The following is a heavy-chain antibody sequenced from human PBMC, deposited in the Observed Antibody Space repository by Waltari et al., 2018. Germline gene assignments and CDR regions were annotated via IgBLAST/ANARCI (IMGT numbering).Heavy chain of an antibody. D-gene: IGHD6-19*01. V-gene: IGHV3-30*18. J-gene: IGHJ4*02. Sequence: QVQLVASGGGVVQPGRSLRLSCAASGFTFSSYGMHWVRQAPGKGLEWVAVISYDGSNKYYADSVKGRFTISRDNSKNTLYLQMNSLRAEDTAVYYCAKDRALQWLDYYFDYWGQGTLVTVSS. CDR3: AKDRALQWLDYYFDY. CDR2: ISYDGSNK. CDR1: GFTFSSYG.